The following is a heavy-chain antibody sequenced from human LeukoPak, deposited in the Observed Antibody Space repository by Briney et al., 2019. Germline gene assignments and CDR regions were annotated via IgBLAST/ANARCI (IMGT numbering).Heavy chain of an antibody. Sequence: SETLSLTCTVSGGSISSYYWSWIRQPPGKGLEWIGYIYTSGSNNYNPSLKSRVTISVDTSKNQFSLKLSSVTAADTAVYYCARHGTRDQGWLQLPFDYWGQGTLVTVSS. CDR3: ARHGTRDQGWLQLPFDY. V-gene: IGHV4-4*09. CDR2: IYTSGSN. J-gene: IGHJ4*02. CDR1: GGSISSYY. D-gene: IGHD5-24*01.